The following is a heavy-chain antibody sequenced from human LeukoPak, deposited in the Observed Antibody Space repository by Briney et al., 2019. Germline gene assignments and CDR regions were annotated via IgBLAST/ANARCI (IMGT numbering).Heavy chain of an antibody. CDR1: GFTFKNYR. Sequence: GGSLRLSCAVSGFTFKNYRMNWVRQAPGKGLEWVANIKQDGSEEYYVDSVKGRFTISRDNAKNSLYLQMNSLRAEDTAVYYYARDWPYYYDGSAYYNAFDIWGQGTMVTVSS. V-gene: IGHV3-7*03. J-gene: IGHJ3*02. CDR2: IKQDGSEE. D-gene: IGHD3-22*01. CDR3: ARDWPYYYDGSAYYNAFDI.